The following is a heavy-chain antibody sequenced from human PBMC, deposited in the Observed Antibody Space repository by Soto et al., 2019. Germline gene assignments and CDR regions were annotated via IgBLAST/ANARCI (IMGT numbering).Heavy chain of an antibody. Sequence: GASVKVSCKVSGYTLTELSMHWVRQAPGKGLEWMGGFDPEDGETIYAQKFQGRVTMTEDTSTDTAYMELSSLRSEDTAVYYCATGNYDSSGYYYPYFDYWGQGTLVTVSS. CDR3: ATGNYDSSGYYYPYFDY. CDR2: FDPEDGET. V-gene: IGHV1-24*01. J-gene: IGHJ4*02. CDR1: GYTLTELS. D-gene: IGHD3-22*01.